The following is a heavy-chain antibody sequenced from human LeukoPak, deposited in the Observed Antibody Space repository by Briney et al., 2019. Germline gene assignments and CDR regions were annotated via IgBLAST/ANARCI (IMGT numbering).Heavy chain of an antibody. J-gene: IGHJ4*02. CDR2: ISGNSYHI. CDR3: ARDRLATGRGIDY. CDR1: GFTFSTYS. D-gene: IGHD5-12*01. V-gene: IGHV3-21*01. Sequence: GGSLRLSCAASGFTFSTYSMFWVRQAPGKGLEWVSAISGNSYHIYYADSVKGRFTISRDNAKNSLYLQMNSLRAEDTAVYYCARDRLATGRGIDYWGQGTLVTVSS.